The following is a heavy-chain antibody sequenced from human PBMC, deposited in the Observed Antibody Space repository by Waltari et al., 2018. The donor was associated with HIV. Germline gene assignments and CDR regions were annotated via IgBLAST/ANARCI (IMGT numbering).Heavy chain of an antibody. CDR3: ASFKLSFFDH. CDR2: ISDASDTT. CDR1: GFSFRGYY. V-gene: IGHV3-11*01. Sequence: QVRLVESGGALVSPGGSLRLSCAASGFSFRGYYMGWLRQAPGKGLEWIAYISDASDTTYYADSVRGRFTISRDNAKDSLFLQMNSLRAEDTAIYYCASFKLSFFDHWGQGTLVSVSS. D-gene: IGHD2-15*01. J-gene: IGHJ4*02.